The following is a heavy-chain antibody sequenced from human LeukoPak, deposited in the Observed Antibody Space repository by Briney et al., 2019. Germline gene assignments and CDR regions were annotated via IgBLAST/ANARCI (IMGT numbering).Heavy chain of an antibody. J-gene: IGHJ6*03. CDR1: GGSISSSSCY. CDR2: IYHSGST. D-gene: IGHD3-3*01. CDR3: ARDKGYDFHYYYYMGV. Sequence: SETLSLTCIVSGGSISSSSCYWGWIRQFPGKGLEWIGSIYHSGSTYYNPSLKSRVTISVDTSKNQFSLKLSSVTAADTAVYYCARDKGYDFHYYYYMGVWGKGTTVTVSS. V-gene: IGHV4-39*07.